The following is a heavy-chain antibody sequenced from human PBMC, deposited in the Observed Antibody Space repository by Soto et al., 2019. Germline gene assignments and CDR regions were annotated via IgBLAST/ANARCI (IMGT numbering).Heavy chain of an antibody. CDR2: ISYDGRNK. V-gene: IGHV3-30*03. Sequence: GGSLRLSCAASGFTFSSYGMHWVRQAPGKGLEWVAVISYDGRNKYYSDSVKGRFTISSDNSKNTQYLQMNSLRADDTAVYYCAREAPSKGYYDSMIYWGQGTLVTVSS. J-gene: IGHJ4*02. CDR1: GFTFSSYG. D-gene: IGHD3-16*01. CDR3: AREAPSKGYYDSMIY.